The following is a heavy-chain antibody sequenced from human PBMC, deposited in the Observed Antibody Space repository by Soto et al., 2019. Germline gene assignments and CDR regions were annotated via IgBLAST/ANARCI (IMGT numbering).Heavy chain of an antibody. V-gene: IGHV3-30*18. CDR2: ISYDGSNK. J-gene: IGHJ6*02. CDR3: AKIIQLWTHYYYYGMDV. CDR1: GFTFSSYG. Sequence: GGTLRLSCAASGFTFSSYGTHWVRQAPGKSLEWVAVISYDGSNKYYADSVKCRFTISRDNSKNTLYLQINSLRAEDTAVYYCAKIIQLWTHYYYYGMDVWGQGTTVTVSS. D-gene: IGHD5-18*01.